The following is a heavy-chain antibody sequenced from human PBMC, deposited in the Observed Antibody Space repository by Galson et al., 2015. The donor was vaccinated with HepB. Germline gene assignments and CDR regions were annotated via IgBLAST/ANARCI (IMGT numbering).Heavy chain of an antibody. V-gene: IGHV1-2*02. Sequence: SVKVSCKASGYTFTAYFMHWVRQAPGQGLEWMGLINPNSGATNYAEKFQGRVTLTRDTSISTAYMELSSLTSDDTAVYYCAKWIAARNAFDFWGRGAMVTVSS. CDR3: AKWIAARNAFDF. D-gene: IGHD6-6*01. J-gene: IGHJ3*01. CDR2: INPNSGAT. CDR1: GYTFTAYF.